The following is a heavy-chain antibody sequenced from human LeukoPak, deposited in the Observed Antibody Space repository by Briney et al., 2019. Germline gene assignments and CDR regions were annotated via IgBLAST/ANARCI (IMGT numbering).Heavy chain of an antibody. CDR3: ARDLIYCSGGSCYGGLFDY. CDR2: INHSGST. V-gene: IGHV4-39*07. Sequence: SETLSLTCTVSGGSISSSSYYWSWIRQPPGKGLEWIGEINHSGSTNYNPSLKSRVTISVDTSKNQLSLKLSSVTAADTAVYYCARDLIYCSGGSCYGGLFDYWGQGTLVTVSS. CDR1: GGSISSSSYY. J-gene: IGHJ4*02. D-gene: IGHD2-15*01.